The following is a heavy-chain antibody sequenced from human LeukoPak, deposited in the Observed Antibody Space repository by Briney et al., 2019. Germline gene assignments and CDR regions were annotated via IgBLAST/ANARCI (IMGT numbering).Heavy chain of an antibody. Sequence: PGGSLRLSCAASGFTFSSYGMHWVRQAPGKGLEWVAVIWYDGSNKYYADSVKGRFTISRDNSKNTLNLQMNSLRAEDTAVYYWARKSYSSGWYPYYYYYGMDVWGQGTTVTVSS. V-gene: IGHV3-33*01. CDR1: GFTFSSYG. CDR2: IWYDGSNK. CDR3: ARKSYSSGWYPYYYYYGMDV. D-gene: IGHD6-19*01. J-gene: IGHJ6*02.